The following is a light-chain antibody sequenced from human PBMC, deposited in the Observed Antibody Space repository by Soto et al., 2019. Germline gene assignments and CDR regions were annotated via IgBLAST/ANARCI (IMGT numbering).Light chain of an antibody. CDR2: VVS. Sequence: QSALTQPASVSGSPGQSITISCTGTSTDVGGYNFVSWYQQHPGKAPKLMIYVVSDRPSGVSNRFSGSKSGNTASLTISGLQADDEADYYCSSYAGRSTWVFGGGTQLTVL. CDR3: SSYAGRSTWV. J-gene: IGLJ3*02. CDR1: STDVGGYNF. V-gene: IGLV2-14*03.